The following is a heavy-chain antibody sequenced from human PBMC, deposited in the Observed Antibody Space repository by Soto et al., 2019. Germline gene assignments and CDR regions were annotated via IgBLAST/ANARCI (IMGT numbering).Heavy chain of an antibody. Sequence: GGSLRLSCAASGFTFSSYSMHWVRQAPGKGLEWVSSISSSSSYIYYADSVKGRFTISRDNAKNSLYLQMNSLRAEDTAVYYCARDPIVVVPAALNWFDPWGQGTLVTVSS. CDR3: ARDPIVVVPAALNWFDP. D-gene: IGHD2-2*01. CDR2: ISSSSSYI. V-gene: IGHV3-21*01. J-gene: IGHJ5*02. CDR1: GFTFSSYS.